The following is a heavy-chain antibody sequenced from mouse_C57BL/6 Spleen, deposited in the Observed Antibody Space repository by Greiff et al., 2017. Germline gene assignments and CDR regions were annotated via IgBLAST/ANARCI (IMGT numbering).Heavy chain of an antibody. D-gene: IGHD1-2*01. Sequence: DVMLVESGGGLVKPGGSLKLSCAASGFTFSDYGMNWVRQAPEKGLEWVAYIIRGSSTIYYADPVKGRFTISRDNAKNTLFLQMTRLRSEDTAMYYCARRATAWYFDYWGQGTTLTVSS. CDR1: GFTFSDYG. J-gene: IGHJ2*01. CDR3: ARRATAWYFDY. V-gene: IGHV5-17*01. CDR2: IIRGSSTI.